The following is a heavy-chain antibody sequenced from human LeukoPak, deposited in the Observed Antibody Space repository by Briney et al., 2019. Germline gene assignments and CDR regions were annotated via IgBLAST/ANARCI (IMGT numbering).Heavy chain of an antibody. V-gene: IGHV3-33*08. CDR3: ARDLTGYYDSSGYYFDY. CDR2: IWYDGSNK. D-gene: IGHD3-22*01. CDR1: GGSISAYY. Sequence: LSLTCTVSGGSISAYYWTWIRQPPGKGLEWVAVIWYDGSNKYYADSVKGRFTISRDNSKNTLYLQMNSLRAEDTAVYYCARDLTGYYDSSGYYFDYWGQGTLVTVSS. J-gene: IGHJ4*02.